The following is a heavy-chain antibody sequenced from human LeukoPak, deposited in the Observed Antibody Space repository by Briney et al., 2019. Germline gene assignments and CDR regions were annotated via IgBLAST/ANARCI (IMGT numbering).Heavy chain of an antibody. CDR2: ISGSGAIT. CDR3: AKARGYCSGGTCYSFDC. D-gene: IGHD2-15*01. V-gene: IGHV3-23*01. CDR1: GFTFRSYA. Sequence: GGSLRLSCAASGFTFRSYAVSWVRQAPGKGLEWVSAISGSGAITYYADSVKGRFTISRDSSKNTLYLQMNSLRAEDTAVYYCAKARGYCSGGTCYSFDCWGQGTLVTVSS. J-gene: IGHJ4*02.